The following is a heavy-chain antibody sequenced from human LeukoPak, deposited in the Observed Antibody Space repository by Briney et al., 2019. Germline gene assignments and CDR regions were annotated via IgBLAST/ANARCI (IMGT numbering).Heavy chain of an antibody. CDR2: INPNSDGT. CDR3: ARKRIAAPIDY. D-gene: IGHD6-6*01. Sequence: ASVNVSCKASVYTFTGYYMHWVRQAPGQALEWMGWINPNSDGTNSAQKFQGRVTMTRDTSISTVYMELSSLRPDDTAVYYCARKRIAAPIDYWGQGTLVTVSS. V-gene: IGHV1-2*02. J-gene: IGHJ4*02. CDR1: VYTFTGYY.